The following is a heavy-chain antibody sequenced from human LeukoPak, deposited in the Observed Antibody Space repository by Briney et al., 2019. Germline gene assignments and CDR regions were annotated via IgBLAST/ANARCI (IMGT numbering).Heavy chain of an antibody. J-gene: IGHJ6*02. CDR1: GSTFTSYG. Sequence: GSAKSPCNASGSTFTSYGISWVRQAPRQGPEGMGWISAYNGNTNYAQKLQGRVTMTTDTSTSTDYMELRSLRSDDTVVYYCARGGIVATVGYYYGMDVWGQGTTVTVSS. CDR3: ARGGIVATVGYYYGMDV. V-gene: IGHV1-18*01. D-gene: IGHD5-12*01. CDR2: ISAYNGNT.